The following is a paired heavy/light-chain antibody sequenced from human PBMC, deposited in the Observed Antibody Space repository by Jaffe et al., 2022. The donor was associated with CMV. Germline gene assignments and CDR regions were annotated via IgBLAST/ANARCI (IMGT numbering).Heavy chain of an antibody. Sequence: EVQLVESGGGLGQPGGSLRLSCSASGFSFSDYAMHWVRQAPGKGLEYVSGISSNGGNTYYADSLKGRFTISRDNSKNTLYFQMSSLRGEDTAVYYCVRFEGDATVPDYFDHWGHGTLVTVSS. CDR3: VRFEGDATVPDYFDH. V-gene: IGHV3-64D*06. D-gene: IGHD1-26*01. J-gene: IGHJ4*01. CDR1: GFSFSDYA. CDR2: ISSNGGNT.
Light chain of an antibody. CDR3: QQRGNWPKT. J-gene: IGKJ1*01. CDR2: EAS. CDR1: QSVNTY. Sequence: EIVLTQSPATLSLSPGERATLSCRASQSVNTYLAWYQQKPGQAPRLLIYEASNRATGIPARFSGSGSGTDFTLTISSLEPEDFAVYYCQQRGNWPKTFGQGTKVEMK. V-gene: IGKV3-11*01.